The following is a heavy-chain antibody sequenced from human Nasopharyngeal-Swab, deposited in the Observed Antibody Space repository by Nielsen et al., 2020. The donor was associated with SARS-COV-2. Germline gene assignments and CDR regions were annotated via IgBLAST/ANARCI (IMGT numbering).Heavy chain of an antibody. CDR2: IDPSDSYT. V-gene: IGHV5-10-1*01. CDR1: GYSFISYW. Sequence: GGSLRLSCKGSGYSFISYWISWVRQMPGKGLEWMGRIDPSDSYTNYSPSFQGHVTISADKSISTAYLQWSSLKASDTAMYYCARQYGGIAVAGIDYWGQGTLVTVSS. CDR3: ARQYGGIAVAGIDY. J-gene: IGHJ4*02. D-gene: IGHD6-19*01.